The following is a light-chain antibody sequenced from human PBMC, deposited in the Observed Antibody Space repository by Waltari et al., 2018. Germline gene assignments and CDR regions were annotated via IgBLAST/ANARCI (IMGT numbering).Light chain of an antibody. CDR2: AVS. V-gene: IGLV2-8*01. CDR3: SSYAGNNVV. Sequence: QSALTQPPSASGSPGQSVTISCTGTSSDVGVYNYVSWYQQHPGKAPKLMIFAVSKRPSGVPDRFSGSKSGNTASLTVSGLQAEDEADYYCSSYAGNNVVFGGGTKLTVL. J-gene: IGLJ2*01. CDR1: SSDVGVYNY.